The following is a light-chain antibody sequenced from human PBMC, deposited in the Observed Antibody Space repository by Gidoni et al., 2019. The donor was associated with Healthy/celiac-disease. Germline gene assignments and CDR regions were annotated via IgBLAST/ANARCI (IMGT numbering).Light chain of an antibody. V-gene: IGKV2-28*01. CDR2: LGS. CDR1: QSLLHRNGYNY. CDR3: MQALQTLGT. Sequence: DIVMTQSPLSLPVTPGEPASISCRSSQSLLHRNGYNYLDWYLQKPGQSPQLLIYLGSNRASGVPDRFSGSGSGTDFTLKISRVEAEDVGVYYCMQALQTLGTFGGGTKVEIK. J-gene: IGKJ4*01.